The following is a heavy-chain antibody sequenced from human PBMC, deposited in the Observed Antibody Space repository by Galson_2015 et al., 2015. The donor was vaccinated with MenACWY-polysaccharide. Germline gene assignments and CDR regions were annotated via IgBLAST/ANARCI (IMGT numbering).Heavy chain of an antibody. CDR3: ARGYSAYD. J-gene: IGHJ4*02. CDR1: GFTFSTYW. Sequence: SLRLSCAASGFTFSTYWMHWVRQAPGKGLVGVSRIKSDGSSTNYADSEKGRFTISRDNAKNTLYLQMNSLRAEDTALYYCARGYSAYDWGQGTLVTVSA. V-gene: IGHV3-74*01. CDR2: IKSDGSST. D-gene: IGHD5-12*01.